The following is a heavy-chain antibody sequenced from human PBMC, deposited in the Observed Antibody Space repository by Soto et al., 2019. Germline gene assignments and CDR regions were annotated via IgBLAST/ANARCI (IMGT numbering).Heavy chain of an antibody. CDR2: ISAYSGNT. Sequence: GASVKVSCKASGYTFTSYGISWVRQAPGQGLEWMGWISAYSGNTNYAQKLQGRVTMTTDTSTSTAYMELRSLRSDDTAVYYCARDLYSSTHNPTEESDYYYYYMDVWGKGTTVTVSS. CDR3: ARDLYSSTHNPTEESDYYYYYMDV. J-gene: IGHJ6*03. CDR1: GYTFTSYG. V-gene: IGHV1-18*01. D-gene: IGHD6-13*01.